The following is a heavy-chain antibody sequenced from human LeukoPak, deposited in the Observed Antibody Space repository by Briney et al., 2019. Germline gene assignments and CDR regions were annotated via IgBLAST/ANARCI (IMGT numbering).Heavy chain of an antibody. CDR2: INHSGST. CDR1: GGSFSGYY. D-gene: IGHD1-26*01. Sequence: SETLSLTCAVYGGSFSGYYWSWICQPPGKGLEWIGEINHSGSTNYNPSLKSRVTISVDTSKNQLSLKLSSLTAADTAVYYCARHEYSGSYYGLSWFDPWGQGTLVTVSS. V-gene: IGHV4-34*01. J-gene: IGHJ5*02. CDR3: ARHEYSGSYYGLSWFDP.